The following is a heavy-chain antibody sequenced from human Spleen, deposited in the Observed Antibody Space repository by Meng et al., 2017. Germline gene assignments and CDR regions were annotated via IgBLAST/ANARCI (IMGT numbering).Heavy chain of an antibody. CDR1: GGTFSSYA. Sequence: KVSCKASGGTFSSYAISWVRQAPGQGLEWMGGIIPIFGTANYAQKFQGRVTITADKSTSTAYMELSSLRSEDTAVYYCARDGSSWGLADYYYYGMDVWGQGTTVTVSS. CDR2: IIPIFGTA. J-gene: IGHJ6*02. CDR3: ARDGSSWGLADYYYYGMDV. V-gene: IGHV1-69*06. D-gene: IGHD3-10*01.